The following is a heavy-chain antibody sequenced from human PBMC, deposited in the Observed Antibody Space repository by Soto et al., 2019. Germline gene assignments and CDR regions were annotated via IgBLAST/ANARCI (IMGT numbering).Heavy chain of an antibody. J-gene: IGHJ3*01. Sequence: EVQLLESGGGLVQPGGSLRLSCEASGFTFSIYVMTWVRQASGKGLEWVSAVSGCAGTTYYADSVKGRFSISRDNSKNTLYLQMNSLTADDTAVYYCARVQGTARNAFEVWGHGTMVTVSS. CDR3: ARVQGTARNAFEV. V-gene: IGHV3-23*01. CDR1: GFTFSIYV. CDR2: VSGCAGTT. D-gene: IGHD6-6*01.